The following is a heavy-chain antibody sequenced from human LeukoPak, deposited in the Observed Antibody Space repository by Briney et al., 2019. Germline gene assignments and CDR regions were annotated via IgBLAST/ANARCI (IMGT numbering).Heavy chain of an antibody. CDR2: ISNSGGST. D-gene: IGHD1-26*01. V-gene: IGHV3-23*01. J-gene: IGHJ4*02. Sequence: GGSLRLSCAASGFTFSGFAISWVRQAPGKGLEWVSTISNSGGSTYYADSVKGRFTISRDNSKNTLYLQMNSLRAEDTAVYFCAKTMGAIDHDYWGQGTLVTVSS. CDR3: AKTMGAIDHDY. CDR1: GFTFSGFA.